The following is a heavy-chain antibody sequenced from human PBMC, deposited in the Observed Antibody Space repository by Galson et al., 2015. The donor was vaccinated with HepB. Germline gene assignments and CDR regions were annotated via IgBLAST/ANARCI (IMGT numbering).Heavy chain of an antibody. Sequence: SLRLSCAASGFTFSYYAMSWVRQAPGKGLEWVSAITPSGDNTYSADSMKGRFTISRDNSKNTLFLQMNSLGADETAIYFCAKVFPEKTSGWYRQALYYFDSWGQGTRVTVSS. CDR2: ITPSGDNT. V-gene: IGHV3-23*01. J-gene: IGHJ4*02. CDR3: AKVFPEKTSGWYRQALYYFDS. CDR1: GFTFSYYA. D-gene: IGHD6-19*01.